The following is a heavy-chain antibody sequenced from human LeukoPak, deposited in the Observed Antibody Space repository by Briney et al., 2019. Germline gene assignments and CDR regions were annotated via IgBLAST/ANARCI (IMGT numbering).Heavy chain of an antibody. CDR1: GYTLTGYY. V-gene: IGHV1-2*02. Sequence: ASVKVSCKASGYTLTGYYLHWVRQAPGQGLEWMGWINPNTGATHSAQKFQGRITMTRDTSISTAYMDLSRLRSDDTAMYYCARDRVGSGWPRPYYFEVWGQGTLVTVSP. CDR2: INPNTGAT. J-gene: IGHJ4*02. D-gene: IGHD6-19*01. CDR3: ARDRVGSGWPRPYYFEV.